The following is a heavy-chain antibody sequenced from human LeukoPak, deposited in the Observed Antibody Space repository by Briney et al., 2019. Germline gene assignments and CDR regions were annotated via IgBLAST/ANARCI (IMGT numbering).Heavy chain of an antibody. J-gene: IGHJ4*02. Sequence: GGSLRLSCAASGFTFSSYSMYWVRQAPGKGLEWVSYISSSSSNIYYADSVKGRFTISRDNAKNTLYLQMSSLRAEDTAVYYCARGYSGTYRFGYWGQGTLVTVSS. CDR2: ISSSSSNI. CDR1: GFTFSSYS. CDR3: ARGYSGTYRFGY. V-gene: IGHV3-48*04. D-gene: IGHD1-26*01.